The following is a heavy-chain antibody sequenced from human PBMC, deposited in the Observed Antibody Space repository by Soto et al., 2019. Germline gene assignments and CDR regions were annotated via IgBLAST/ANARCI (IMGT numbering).Heavy chain of an antibody. CDR2: ISTYNGDT. CDR3: ARQGSWPYYYYGLDV. CDR1: GYTFTTSG. D-gene: IGHD1-26*01. V-gene: IGHV1-18*01. J-gene: IGHJ6*02. Sequence: ASVKVSCKASGYTFTTSGISWVRQAPGQGLEWMGWISTYNGDTNSAQKFQGRVTMTADTSTGTVYMELMSLKSDDTAVYYCARQGSWPYYYYGLDVWGQGNTVTVSS.